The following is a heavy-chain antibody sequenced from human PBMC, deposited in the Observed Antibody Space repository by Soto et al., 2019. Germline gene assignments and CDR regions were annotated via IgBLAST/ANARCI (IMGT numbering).Heavy chain of an antibody. J-gene: IGHJ6*03. CDR1: GFTFSSYA. CDR2: ISVSGGST. Sequence: PXXSLRLACAASGFTFSSYAMRWVPQAPGKGLEWVSAISVSGGSTSYADSVRARFTIPRENPKNRLYLKRNSLRAEDRAVFYCAVRYCSSTAGLYYYYMAFWGKGTTVTVS. D-gene: IGHD2-2*01. CDR3: AVRYCSSTAGLYYYYMAF. V-gene: IGHV3-23*01.